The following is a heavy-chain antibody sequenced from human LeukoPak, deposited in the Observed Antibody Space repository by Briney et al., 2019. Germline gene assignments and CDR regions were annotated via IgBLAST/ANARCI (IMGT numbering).Heavy chain of an antibody. CDR2: IYHSGST. Sequence: PSETLSLTCAVSGYSISSGYYWGWIRQPPGKGLEWIGSIYHSGSTYYNPSLKSRVTISVDTSKNQFSLKLSSVTAADTAVYYCARVVAVAGTPYFDYWGQGTLVTVSS. CDR1: GYSISSGYY. CDR3: ARVVAVAGTPYFDY. V-gene: IGHV4-38-2*01. D-gene: IGHD6-19*01. J-gene: IGHJ4*02.